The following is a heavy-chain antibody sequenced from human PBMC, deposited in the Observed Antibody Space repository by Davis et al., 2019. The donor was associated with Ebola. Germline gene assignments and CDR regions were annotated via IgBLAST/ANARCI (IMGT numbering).Heavy chain of an antibody. CDR1: GYSFSNFW. D-gene: IGHD4-23*01. Sequence: GESLKISCQGSGYSFSNFWIAWVRQMPGKGLEWMGIIYPGDSDVTYSPSVQGQVTISVDKSISTAYLQWSSLKASDTAMYYCARLTTVVTPEGAFDIWGQGTMVTVSS. J-gene: IGHJ3*02. V-gene: IGHV5-51*01. CDR3: ARLTTVVTPEGAFDI. CDR2: IYPGDSDV.